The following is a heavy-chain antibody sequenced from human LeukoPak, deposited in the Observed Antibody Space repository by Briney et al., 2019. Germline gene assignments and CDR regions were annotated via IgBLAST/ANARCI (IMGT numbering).Heavy chain of an antibody. J-gene: IGHJ5*02. D-gene: IGHD3-16*02. CDR3: ASTDRGAYRHWFDP. CDR2: LYYSQSP. Sequence: SETLSLTCTVSGGSISSPYYWAWIRQPPGEVLEWIGSLYYSQSPHYNPSLESRVTISLDTSNNQFSLRLSSVTAADTAVYYCASTDRGAYRHWFDPWGQGTLVTVAS. CDR1: GGSISSPYY. V-gene: IGHV4-39*07.